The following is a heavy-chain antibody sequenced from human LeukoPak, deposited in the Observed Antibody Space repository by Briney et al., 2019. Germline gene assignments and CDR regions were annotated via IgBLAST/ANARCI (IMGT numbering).Heavy chain of an antibody. CDR2: IIGSGDKI. D-gene: IGHD6-19*01. J-gene: IGHJ4*02. CDR3: AKDGSGWSAN. V-gene: IGHV3-23*01. Sequence: GGSLRLSCVASGFTFGSYVMSWVRQAPGKGLEWVSTIIGSGDKIYYADSVKGRFTISRDNSKNTLYLQMNSLRVEDTAVCYCAKDGSGWSANWGQGTLVTVSS. CDR1: GFTFGSYV.